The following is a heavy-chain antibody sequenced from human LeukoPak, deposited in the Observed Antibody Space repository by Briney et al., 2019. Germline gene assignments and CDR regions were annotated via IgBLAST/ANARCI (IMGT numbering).Heavy chain of an antibody. CDR3: ARRAGIYSHPYDY. CDR1: GFTFSSYA. V-gene: IGHV3-30*03. CDR2: ISYDGSNK. D-gene: IGHD1-14*01. J-gene: IGHJ4*02. Sequence: GGSLRLSCAAFGFTFSSYAMHWVRQAPGKGLEWVALISYDGSNKYYADSVKGRFSISRDSSKNTLYLQMNSLRAEDTAVYYCARRAGIYSHPYDYWGQGTLVTVSS.